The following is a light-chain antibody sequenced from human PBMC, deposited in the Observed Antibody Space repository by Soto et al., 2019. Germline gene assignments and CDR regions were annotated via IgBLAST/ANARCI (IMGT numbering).Light chain of an antibody. CDR2: AAS. CDR3: LQHTSYPWT. Sequence: DSQMTQSPSTLSSSLGDRGSITCRASQGISKYLAWFQQRPGKVPRRLVYAASSLQSGVPSRFSGSGSGTEFTLTISSLQPEDFGTYYCLQHTSYPWTFGQGTKVDI. CDR1: QGISKY. V-gene: IGKV1-17*03. J-gene: IGKJ1*01.